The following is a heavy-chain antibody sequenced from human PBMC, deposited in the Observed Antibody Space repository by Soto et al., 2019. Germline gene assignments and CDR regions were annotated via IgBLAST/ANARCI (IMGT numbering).Heavy chain of an antibody. CDR2: IYYSGST. V-gene: IGHV4-59*01. CDR1: GGSISSYY. Sequence: QVQLQESGPGLVKPSETLSLTCTVSGGSISSYYWSWIRQPPGKGLEWIGYIYYSGSTNYNPSLKSRVTISVDTSKNQFSLKLSSVTAADTAVYYCAREREGLDVWGQGTTVTVSS. CDR3: AREREGLDV. J-gene: IGHJ6*02.